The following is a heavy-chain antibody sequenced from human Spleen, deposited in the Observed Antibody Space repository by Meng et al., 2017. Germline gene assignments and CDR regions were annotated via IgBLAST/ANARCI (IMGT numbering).Heavy chain of an antibody. Sequence: QLQMRESGPGLVKPSETLSLTCTVSGGPISRPGTCGGWIRQSPGKGLEWIGSQCHADDTYYNPSLMGRVTISVDTSKNQVSLKLTSVTAADTSVYYCASLSTSWSGADYWGQGTLVTVSS. CDR1: GGPISRPGTC. D-gene: IGHD6-13*01. CDR3: ASLSTSWSGADY. CDR2: QCHADDT. V-gene: IGHV4-39*01. J-gene: IGHJ4*02.